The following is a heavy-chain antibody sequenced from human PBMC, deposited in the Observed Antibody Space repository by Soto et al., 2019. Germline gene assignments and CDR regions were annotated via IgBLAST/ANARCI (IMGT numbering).Heavy chain of an antibody. V-gene: IGHV1-69*01. CDR3: ARVLTYYYGSGSYYHFDY. J-gene: IGHJ4*02. D-gene: IGHD3-10*01. Sequence: QVQLVQSGAEVQKPGSSVKVSCKASGGTFSSYAISWVRQAPGQGLEWMGGIIPIFGTANYAQKFQGRVTITADESTSTAYMELSSLRSEDTAVYYCARVLTYYYGSGSYYHFDYWGQGTLVTVSS. CDR1: GGTFSSYA. CDR2: IIPIFGTA.